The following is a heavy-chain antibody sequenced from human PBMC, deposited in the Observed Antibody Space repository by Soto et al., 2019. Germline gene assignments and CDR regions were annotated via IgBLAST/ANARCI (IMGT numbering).Heavy chain of an antibody. CDR2: IYPGDSVN. Sequence: PAESLKTACKGYGYSFTSYWIGWVRHMPGKGLEWIRIIYPGDSVNRNSPSFQAQVTSSANKSINTANLQWSSLKAWDTAMYYCGRLGGYCSGGGCAGFDYWGQGTLVPVSP. D-gene: IGHD2-15*01. CDR1: GYSFTSYW. CDR3: GRLGGYCSGGGCAGFDY. V-gene: IGHV5-51*01. J-gene: IGHJ4*02.